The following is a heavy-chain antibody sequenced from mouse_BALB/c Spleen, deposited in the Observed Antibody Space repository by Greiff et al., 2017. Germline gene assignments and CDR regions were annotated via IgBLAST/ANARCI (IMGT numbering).Heavy chain of an antibody. CDR3: ARNYDYTAYYFDY. Sequence: VKLQESGPGLVQPSQSLSITCTVSGFSLTSYGVHWVRQSPGKGLEWLGVIWSGGSTDYNAAFISRLSISKDNSKSQVFFKMNSLQANDTAIYYCARNYDYTAYYFDYWGQGTTLTVSS. D-gene: IGHD2-4*01. J-gene: IGHJ2*01. CDR2: IWSGGST. CDR1: GFSLTSYG. V-gene: IGHV2-2*02.